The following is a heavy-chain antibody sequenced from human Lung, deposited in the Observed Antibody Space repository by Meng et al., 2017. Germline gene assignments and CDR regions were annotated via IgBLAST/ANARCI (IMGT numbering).Heavy chain of an antibody. V-gene: IGHV1-18*01. CDR2: LGAHPGDT. J-gene: IGHJ4*02. D-gene: IGHD3-10*01. CDR3: ARGTPGRSYCDY. CDR1: DYTFTGDG. Sequence: HVQRLQAGAEVKQTGASLKVSCKAADYTFTGDGVCWVRQAPGQGLEWMAWLGAHPGDTSFAPKFLGRVTVTADTATATAYMELRSLRSDDTAVYYCARGTPGRSYCDYWGLGTLVTVSS.